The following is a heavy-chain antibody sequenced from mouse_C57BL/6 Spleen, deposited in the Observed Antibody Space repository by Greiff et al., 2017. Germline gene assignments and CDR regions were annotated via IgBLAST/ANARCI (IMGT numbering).Heavy chain of an antibody. Sequence: VQLQESGAELVRPGASVTLSCKASGYTFTDYEMHWVKQTPVHGLEWIGAIDPETGGTAYNQKFKGKAILTADKSSSTAYMELRSLTSEDSAVYYCTRWDWLWGQGTTLTVSS. V-gene: IGHV1-15*01. CDR3: TRWDWL. J-gene: IGHJ2*01. CDR2: IDPETGGT. D-gene: IGHD4-1*01. CDR1: GYTFTDYE.